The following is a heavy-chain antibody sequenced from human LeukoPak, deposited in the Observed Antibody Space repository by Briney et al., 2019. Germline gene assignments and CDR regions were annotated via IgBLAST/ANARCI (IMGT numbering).Heavy chain of an antibody. Sequence: ASVKVSCKASGYTFSDYTFTNYGISWVRQAPGQGLEWMGWISTYKSHTNYAQKFQGRVTMITDTSTNTAYMGLRSLRSDDTAVYYCAREDNDDYYYYGMDVWGQGTAVTVSS. CDR2: ISTYKSHT. J-gene: IGHJ6*02. CDR1: GYTFSDYTFTNYG. CDR3: AREDNDDYYYYGMDV. V-gene: IGHV1-18*01. D-gene: IGHD1-1*01.